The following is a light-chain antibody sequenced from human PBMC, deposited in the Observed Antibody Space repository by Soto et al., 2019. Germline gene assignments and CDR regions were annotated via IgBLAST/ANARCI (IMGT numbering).Light chain of an antibody. CDR1: SSDVGGYNR. Sequence: QSVLTQPASVSGSTGESITISCTGTSSDVGGYNRVSWYQQYPGKAPKLMIYDVTIRPSGVSNRFSGSKSGNTASLTISGLQAEDEAEYYCSSYTTSSTLEGVFGTGTKVTV. V-gene: IGLV2-14*01. CDR2: DVT. CDR3: SSYTTSSTLEGV. J-gene: IGLJ1*01.